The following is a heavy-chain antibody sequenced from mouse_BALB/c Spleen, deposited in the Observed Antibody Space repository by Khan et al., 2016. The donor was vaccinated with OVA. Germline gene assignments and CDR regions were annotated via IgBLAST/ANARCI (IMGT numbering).Heavy chain of an antibody. CDR1: GYTFTYYV. CDR3: GRGEWYYGYLDY. Sequence: QVQLQQSGPELVKPGASVKMSCKASGYTFTYYVITWVKQRTGQGLEWIGEIYPGSDNAYYNERFKGKATLTADKSSNTTHMQLSSLTSEDSAVYFWGRGEWYYGYLDYWGQGTTLTVSS. V-gene: IGHV1-81*01. CDR2: IYPGSDNA. J-gene: IGHJ2*01. D-gene: IGHD1-1*01.